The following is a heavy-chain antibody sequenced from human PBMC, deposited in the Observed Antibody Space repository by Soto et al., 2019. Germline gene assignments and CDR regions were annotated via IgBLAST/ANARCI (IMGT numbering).Heavy chain of an antibody. CDR1: GFAVSTYE. CDR3: ARDNYGMDV. CDR2: ITSSGSTR. Sequence: GFLRLWGAASGFAVSTYEMHWVRQAPGKGLEWVSYITSSGSTRYYADSVKGRFTISRDNAKNSLYLQMKSLRAADTAVYYCARDNYGMDVWGQGTTVTVSS. J-gene: IGHJ6*02. V-gene: IGHV3-48*03.